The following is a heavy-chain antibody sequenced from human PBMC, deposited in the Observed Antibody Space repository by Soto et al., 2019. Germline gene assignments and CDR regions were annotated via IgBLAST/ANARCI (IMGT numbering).Heavy chain of an antibody. J-gene: IGHJ6*02. Sequence: QVQLQESGPGLVKPSQTLSLTCTVSGGSISSGDYYWSWIRQPPGKGLEWIGYIYYSGSTYYNPSLKSRVTISVDTSKNQFSLKLSSATAADTAVYYCARDRTRDYATGSYYYGMDVWGQGTTVTVSS. CDR3: ARDRTRDYATGSYYYGMDV. D-gene: IGHD4-17*01. CDR1: GGSISSGDYY. V-gene: IGHV4-30-4*01. CDR2: IYYSGST.